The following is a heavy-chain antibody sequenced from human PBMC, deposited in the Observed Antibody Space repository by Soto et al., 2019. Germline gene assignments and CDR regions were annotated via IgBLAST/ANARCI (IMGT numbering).Heavy chain of an antibody. CDR3: ARDNGNPKGRFDP. Sequence: EVQLVESGGGLVQPGGSLRLSCAASGFTVSTYWMNWVRQAPGKGLEWVANIMQDGSEKYYVDSVKGRFTISRDNARNSLYLQMNSLRADDTGIYYCARDNGNPKGRFDPGGQGTLVTASS. D-gene: IGHD3-10*01. V-gene: IGHV3-7*01. CDR1: GFTVSTYW. CDR2: IMQDGSEK. J-gene: IGHJ5*02.